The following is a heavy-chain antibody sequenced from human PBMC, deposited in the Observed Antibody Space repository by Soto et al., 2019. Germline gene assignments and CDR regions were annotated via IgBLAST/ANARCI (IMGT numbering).Heavy chain of an antibody. V-gene: IGHV3-23*01. CDR2: ISGSGRTI. D-gene: IGHD1-26*01. CDR3: AKVGPSYYYGMDV. CDR1: GLDFSSEV. J-gene: IGHJ6*02. Sequence: GGSLRLSCAASGLDFSSEVMCWVRQAPGKGLEWVSSISGSGRTIYHTDSMRGRFAISRDNSKNSLYLQLNNLRVDDTAVCYCAKVGPSYYYGMDVWGQGTTVTVSS.